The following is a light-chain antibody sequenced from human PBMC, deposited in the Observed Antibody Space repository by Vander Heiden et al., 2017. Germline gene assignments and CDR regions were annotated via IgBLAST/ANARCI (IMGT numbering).Light chain of an antibody. CDR3: QQSYTSPPT. V-gene: IGKV1-39*01. CDR1: QSISSY. J-gene: IGKJ1*01. Sequence: IQMTQSPSSLSASVGDRVTITCRASQSISSYLNWYQQKPGKAPKLLIYAASSLHSGVRSRFSGSGSGTDFTLTISSLQPEDFATYSCQQSYTSPPTFGQGTKVEIK. CDR2: AAS.